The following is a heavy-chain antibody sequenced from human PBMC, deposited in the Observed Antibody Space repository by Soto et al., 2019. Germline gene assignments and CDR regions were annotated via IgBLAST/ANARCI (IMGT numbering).Heavy chain of an antibody. D-gene: IGHD3-10*01. Sequence: SETLSLTCTVSGGSISSDYWSWIRQPPGKGLEWIGYIYYSGSTNYNPSLKSRVTISVDTSKNQLSLKLSSVTAADTAVYYCARDRAYGSGSYGGYYFDYWGQGTLVTVSS. CDR3: ARDRAYGSGSYGGYYFDY. CDR2: IYYSGST. V-gene: IGHV4-59*01. CDR1: GGSISSDY. J-gene: IGHJ4*02.